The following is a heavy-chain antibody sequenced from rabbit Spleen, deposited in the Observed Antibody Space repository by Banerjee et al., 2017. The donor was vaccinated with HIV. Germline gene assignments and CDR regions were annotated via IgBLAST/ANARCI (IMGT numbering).Heavy chain of an antibody. CDR1: GFSFSSSYW. V-gene: IGHV1S40*01. D-gene: IGHD6-1*01. CDR2: IDGGNSDST. CDR3: SRDEGADIDYGYAAFNL. J-gene: IGHJ4*01. Sequence: QSLEESGGDLVKPEGSLTLTCTASGFSFSSSYWMCWVRQAPGKGLEWIACIDGGNSDSTYYASWAKGRFTISKTSPTTVTLQMTSLTVADTATYFCSRDEGADIDYGYAAFNLWGQGTLVTVS.